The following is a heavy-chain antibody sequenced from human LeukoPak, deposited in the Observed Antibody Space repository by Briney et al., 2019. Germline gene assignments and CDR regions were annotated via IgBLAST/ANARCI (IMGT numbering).Heavy chain of an antibody. J-gene: IGHJ4*02. V-gene: IGHV4-4*07. CDR1: GGSISSYY. D-gene: IGHD1-26*01. Sequence: SETLSLTCTVSGGSISSYYWSWIRQPAGKGLEWIGRIYTSGTTLYNPSLKSRVTMSVDTSKNQFSLRLSAVTAADTAMYYCARGPSSGATYLDNWGQGTLVTVSS. CDR2: IYTSGTT. CDR3: ARGPSSGATYLDN.